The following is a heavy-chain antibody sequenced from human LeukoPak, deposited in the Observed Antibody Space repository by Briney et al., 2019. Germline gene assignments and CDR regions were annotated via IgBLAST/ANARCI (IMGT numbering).Heavy chain of an antibody. Sequence: GGSLRLSCAASGFTFSSYGMSWVRQAPGKGLEWVSAISGSGGSTYYADSVKGRFTISRDNAKNSLYLQMYSLRGEDTAVYYCAREQTRGGDLDYWGQGALVTVSS. D-gene: IGHD1/OR15-1a*01. J-gene: IGHJ4*02. CDR1: GFTFSSYG. V-gene: IGHV3-23*01. CDR2: ISGSGGST. CDR3: AREQTRGGDLDY.